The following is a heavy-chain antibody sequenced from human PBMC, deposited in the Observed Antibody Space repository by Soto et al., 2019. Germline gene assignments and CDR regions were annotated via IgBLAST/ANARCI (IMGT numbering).Heavy chain of an antibody. CDR2: LIPVFDTP. J-gene: IGHJ6*02. D-gene: IGHD4-4*01. V-gene: IGHV1-69*01. CDR1: SFYA. Sequence: QVQPVQSGSEVKKPGSSVRVSCKTGSFYAVSWVRQAPGQGLEWMGGLIPVFDTPSYAQKFQGRVTITADESKSTAYMELSSLRSEATALYYCASKPVTGRYSYYGMDAWDQGIAVTVSS. CDR3: ASKPVTGRYSYYGMDA.